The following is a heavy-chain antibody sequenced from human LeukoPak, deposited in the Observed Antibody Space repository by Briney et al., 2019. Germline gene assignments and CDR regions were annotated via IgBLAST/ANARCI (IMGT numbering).Heavy chain of an antibody. CDR1: GYTFTSYA. CDR3: ARSEDALLEDDY. V-gene: IGHV1-18*01. CDR2: ISAYNGNT. D-gene: IGHD2-21*01. J-gene: IGHJ4*02. Sequence: ASVKVSCKASGYTFTSYAMHWVRQAPGQGLEWMGWISAYNGNTNYAQKLQGRVTMTTDTSTSTAYMELRSLRSDDTAVYYCARSEDALLEDDYWGQGTLVTVSS.